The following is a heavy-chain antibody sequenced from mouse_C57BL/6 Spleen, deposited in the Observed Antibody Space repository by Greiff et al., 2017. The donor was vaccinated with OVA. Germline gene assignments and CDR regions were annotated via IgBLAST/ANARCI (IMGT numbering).Heavy chain of an antibody. V-gene: IGHV3-6*01. CDR2: ISYDGSN. J-gene: IGHJ2*01. Sequence: EVHLVESGPGLVKPSQSLSLTCSVTGYSITSGYYWNWIRQFPGNKLEWMGYISYDGSNNYNPSLKNRISITRDTSKNQFFLKLNSVTTEDTATYYCAREAGDWDNYWGQGTTLTVSS. D-gene: IGHD4-1*01. CDR3: AREAGDWDNY. CDR1: GYSITSGYY.